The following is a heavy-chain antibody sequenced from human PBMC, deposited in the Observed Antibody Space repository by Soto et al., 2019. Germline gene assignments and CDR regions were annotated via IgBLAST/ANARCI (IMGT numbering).Heavy chain of an antibody. J-gene: IGHJ4*02. CDR3: ARARSFVGAEFDY. D-gene: IGHD1-26*01. Sequence: QVQLQESGPGLVKPSGTLSLTCAVSGGSISSSNWWSWVRQPPGKGLEWIGEISHRGSTKYKPSLKSRVTISIDKSKNPFSLKLSSVTAAATAVYYCARARSFVGAEFDYWGQGTLVTVSS. CDR1: GGSISSSNW. V-gene: IGHV4-4*02. CDR2: ISHRGST.